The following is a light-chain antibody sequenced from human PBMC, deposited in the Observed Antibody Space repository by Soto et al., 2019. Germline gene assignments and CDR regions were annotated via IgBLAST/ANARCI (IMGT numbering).Light chain of an antibody. CDR1: SSNIGSDF. CDR2: HNY. CDR3: PACVGSLSPYV. Sequence: QSVLTQPPSASGTPGQRVTISCSGSSSNIGSDFVYWYQQLPGTAPKLLIYHNYQRPSGVLDRSSGSKSGTSGSLAISDLCSDDGADYCYPACVGSLSPYVFCAGTKLAVL. J-gene: IGLJ1*01. V-gene: IGLV1-47*03.